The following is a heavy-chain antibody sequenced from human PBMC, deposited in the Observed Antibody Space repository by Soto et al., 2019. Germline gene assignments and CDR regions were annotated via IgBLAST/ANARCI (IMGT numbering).Heavy chain of an antibody. CDR1: GGTVASSHW. CDR3: AREIVTAGGNNYFDP. CDR2: VYHTGDT. D-gene: IGHD2-21*02. V-gene: IGHV4-4*02. J-gene: IGHJ5*02. Sequence: KASETLSLTCGVSGGTVASSHWWSWVRQSPSRGLEWIGNVYHTGDTNFNPSLQSRVTFSVDKSNNQFSLRLTSLTAADTAVYFCAREIVTAGGNNYFDPWGPGTRVTVSS.